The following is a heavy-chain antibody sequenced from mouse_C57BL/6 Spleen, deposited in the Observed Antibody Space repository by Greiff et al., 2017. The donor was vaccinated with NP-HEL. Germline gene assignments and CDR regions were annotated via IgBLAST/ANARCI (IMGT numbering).Heavy chain of an antibody. CDR1: GYSFTGYY. CDR3: AVLWLRRGDAY. J-gene: IGHJ3*01. V-gene: IGHV1-42*01. Sequence: EVQLQHSGPELVKPGASVKISCKASGYSFTGYYMNWVKQSPEKSLEWIGEINPSTGGTTYNQKFKAKATLTVDKSSSTAYMQLKSLTSEDSAVYYCAVLWLRRGDAYWGQGTLVTVSA. CDR2: INPSTGGT. D-gene: IGHD2-2*01.